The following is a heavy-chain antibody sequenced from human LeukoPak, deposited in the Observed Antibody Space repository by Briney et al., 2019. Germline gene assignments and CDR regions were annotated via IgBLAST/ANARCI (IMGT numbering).Heavy chain of an antibody. V-gene: IGHV3-72*01. CDR2: TKNRGESDIT. Sequence: GKSLRLSCAASGFTFGNYAMSWVRQPPGKGLEWIGRTKNRGESDITDYAASVKGRFFSSRDDSKNSLYLQMNNLRTEDTAIYYCARDTAAALDFWGQGILVTVSS. CDR3: ARDTAAALDF. J-gene: IGHJ4*02. CDR1: GFTFGNYA. D-gene: IGHD6-13*01.